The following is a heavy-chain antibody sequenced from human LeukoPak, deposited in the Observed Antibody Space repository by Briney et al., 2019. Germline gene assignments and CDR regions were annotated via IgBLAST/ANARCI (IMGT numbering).Heavy chain of an antibody. CDR2: IYPGDSDT. Sequence: GESLKISCKGSGYSFTSYWIGWVRQMPGKGLEWIGIIYPGDSDTRYSPSFQGQVTISADKSISTAYLQWSSLKASDTAMYYCARNRDSSGYYSDYWGQGTLVTVSS. D-gene: IGHD3-22*01. J-gene: IGHJ4*02. CDR3: ARNRDSSGYYSDY. V-gene: IGHV5-51*01. CDR1: GYSFTSYW.